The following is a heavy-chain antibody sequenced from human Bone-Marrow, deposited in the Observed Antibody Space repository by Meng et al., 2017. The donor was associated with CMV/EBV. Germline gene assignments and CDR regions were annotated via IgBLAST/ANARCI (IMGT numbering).Heavy chain of an antibody. D-gene: IGHD3-10*01. CDR1: GFTVSSNY. CDR3: AREARMVRGVMAAMDV. V-gene: IGHV3-53*01. Sequence: SMKISCAASGFTVSSNYMSRVRQAAGKGLEWVSVIYSGGSTYYAESVKGRFTISRDNSKNTRYLQMNRLRAEDTAVYYCAREARMVRGVMAAMDVWGQGTTVTVSS. J-gene: IGHJ6*02. CDR2: IYSGGST.